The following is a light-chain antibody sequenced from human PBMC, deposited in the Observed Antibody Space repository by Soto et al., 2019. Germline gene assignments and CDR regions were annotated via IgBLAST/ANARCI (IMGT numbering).Light chain of an antibody. CDR1: SSDIGGHNY. J-gene: IGLJ2*01. CDR2: EVS. Sequence: QSALTQPASVSGSPGQSITVSCTGTSSDIGGHNYVSWYQQHPGKVPKLIIYEVSNRPSGVSNRFSGSKSGNTASLTVSRLQAEDEADYYCSSYTTTSTVVFGGGTKLTVL. V-gene: IGLV2-14*01. CDR3: SSYTTTSTVV.